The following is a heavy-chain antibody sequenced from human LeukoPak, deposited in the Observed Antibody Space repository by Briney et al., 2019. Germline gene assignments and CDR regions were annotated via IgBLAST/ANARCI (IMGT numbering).Heavy chain of an antibody. CDR1: GFTFSSYW. D-gene: IGHD1-26*01. J-gene: IGHJ3*02. CDR3: ARGVLVGATFI. Sequence: GGSLRLSCAASGFTFSSYWMSWVRQAPGKGLEWVANIKQDGSEKYYVDSVKGRFTIPRDNANNSLYLQINSLRAEDTAVCYCARGVLVGATFIWRQGTMVTVSS. CDR2: IKQDGSEK. V-gene: IGHV3-7*01.